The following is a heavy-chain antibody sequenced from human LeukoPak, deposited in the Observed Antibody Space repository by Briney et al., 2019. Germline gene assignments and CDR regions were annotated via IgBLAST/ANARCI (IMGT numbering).Heavy chain of an antibody. J-gene: IGHJ5*02. V-gene: IGHV3-11*01. CDR3: ATDGAGFDT. CDR2: INIGGTNT. CDR1: GFTFNDYY. Sequence: GGSLRLSCAASGFTFNDYYMSWIRQAPGKGLEWLSYINIGGTNTHYADSVKSRFTISRDNAKKSLYLEMNNLRAEDTAVYYCATDGAGFDTWGQGVLVTVSS.